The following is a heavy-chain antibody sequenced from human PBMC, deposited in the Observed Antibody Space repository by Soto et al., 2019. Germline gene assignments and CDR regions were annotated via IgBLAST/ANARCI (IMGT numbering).Heavy chain of an antibody. V-gene: IGHV4-59*01. CDR1: GGSINSYY. Sequence: SETLSLTCTVSGGSINSYYWSWIRQPPGKGLEWIGYIYYSGSTNYNPSLKSRVTISVDTSKNQFSLKLSSVTAADTAVYYCARDNRARDGILWFGELGDAFDIWGQGTMVTVSS. CDR2: IYYSGST. J-gene: IGHJ3*02. D-gene: IGHD3-10*01. CDR3: ARDNRARDGILWFGELGDAFDI.